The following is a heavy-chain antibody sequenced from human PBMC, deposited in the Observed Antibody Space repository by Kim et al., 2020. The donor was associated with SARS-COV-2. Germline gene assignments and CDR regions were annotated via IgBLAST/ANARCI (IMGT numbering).Heavy chain of an antibody. J-gene: IGHJ4*02. CDR2: IKSKTDGGTT. CDR1: GFTFSNAW. Sequence: GGSLRLSCSASGFTFSNAWMSWVRQAPGKGLEWVGRIKSKTDGGTTDYAAPVKGRFTISRDDSKNTLYLQMNSLKTEDTAEYYCTTVVGDSSGYRDYWGQGTLVTVSS. V-gene: IGHV3-15*01. D-gene: IGHD3-22*01. CDR3: TTVVGDSSGYRDY.